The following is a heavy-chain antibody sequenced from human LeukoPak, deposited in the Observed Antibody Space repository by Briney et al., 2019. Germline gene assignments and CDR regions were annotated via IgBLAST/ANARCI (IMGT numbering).Heavy chain of an antibody. V-gene: IGHV1-46*01. J-gene: IGHJ6*02. CDR2: INPSGGST. CDR1: GYTFTGYY. D-gene: IGHD6-13*01. Sequence: ASVNVSCKASGYTFTGYYMHWVRQAPGQGLEWMGIINPSGGSTSYAQKFQGRVTMTRDTSTSTVYMELSSLRSEDTAVYYCASGSSSWYSLDYYYGMDVWGQGTTVTVSS. CDR3: ASGSSSWYSLDYYYGMDV.